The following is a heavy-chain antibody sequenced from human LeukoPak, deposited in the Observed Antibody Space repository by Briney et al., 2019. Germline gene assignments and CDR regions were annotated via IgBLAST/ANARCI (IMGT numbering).Heavy chain of an antibody. CDR1: GYTLTGYY. Sequence: ASAKVSCKASGYTLTGYYIRWVPQAPGQGLECMGWINPNSGGTNHAPNFPGRVTMTRATSISTAYMELSRLRSDDTAVYYCARGGSGSYFSWLDPWGQGTLVTISS. CDR2: INPNSGGT. J-gene: IGHJ5*02. V-gene: IGHV1-2*02. CDR3: ARGGSGSYFSWLDP. D-gene: IGHD3-10*01.